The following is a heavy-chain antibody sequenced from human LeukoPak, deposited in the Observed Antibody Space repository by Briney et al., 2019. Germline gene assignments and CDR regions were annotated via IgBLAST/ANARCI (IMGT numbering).Heavy chain of an antibody. J-gene: IGHJ6*02. CDR2: IKPDGSVT. CDR1: GFTFSTFW. Sequence: GGSLRLSCAGSGFTFSTFWMSWVRQAPGKGLEWVASIKPDGSVTHYVDSVKGRFTISRDNAKKSVYLQMNSLRAEDAALYYCARKNGMDVWGQGTPVTVSS. V-gene: IGHV3-7*01. CDR3: ARKNGMDV.